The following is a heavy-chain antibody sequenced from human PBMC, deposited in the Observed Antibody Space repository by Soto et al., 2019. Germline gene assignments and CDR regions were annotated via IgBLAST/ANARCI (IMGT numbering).Heavy chain of an antibody. CDR2: TYHSGNP. J-gene: IGHJ6*02. CDR3: ARDLWGYCGADCYPLDV. V-gene: IGHV4-30-2*01. Sequence: PSETLSLTCAVSGGSISSGGYSWSWIRQPPGKGLEWIGHTYHSGNPYYNPSLKSRVTISVDTSKNQFSLKLNSVTAADTAVYYCARDLWGYCGADCYPLDVWGQGTTVTVSS. CDR1: GGSISSGGYS. D-gene: IGHD2-21*02.